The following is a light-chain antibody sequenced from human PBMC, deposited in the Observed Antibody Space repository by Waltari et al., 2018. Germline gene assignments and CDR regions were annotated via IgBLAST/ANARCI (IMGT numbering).Light chain of an antibody. CDR1: REDIGNYDY. J-gene: IGLJ2*01. CDR3: CSYAGSYTSL. V-gene: IGLV2-11*01. Sequence: QSALTQPRSVSGSPGQSVTISCTGSREDIGNYDYVSWYQHHPGEAPKLIIHDVFKRPSGVPNRFSGSKSGNTASLTISGLQADDEADYYCCSYAGSYTSLFGGGTKLTVL. CDR2: DVF.